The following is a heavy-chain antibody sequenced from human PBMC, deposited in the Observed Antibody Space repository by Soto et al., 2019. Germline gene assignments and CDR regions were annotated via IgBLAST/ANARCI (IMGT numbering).Heavy chain of an antibody. V-gene: IGHV4-31*03. D-gene: IGHD3-22*01. Sequence: QVQLQESGPGLVQPSQTLSLSCTFSGGSITRGGYYWSWIRQHPGKGLEWIGYIYYSGTTYYNPSLKSRLTISLDKSRNQFSLEVNSVSAADTAVYYCARADPRGYTFEHWGQGTLVTVSS. CDR3: ARADPRGYTFEH. CDR2: IYYSGTT. J-gene: IGHJ4*02. CDR1: GGSITRGGYY.